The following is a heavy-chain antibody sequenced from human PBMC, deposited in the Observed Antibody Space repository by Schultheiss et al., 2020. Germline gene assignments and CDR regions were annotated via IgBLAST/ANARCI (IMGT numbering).Heavy chain of an antibody. J-gene: IGHJ6*02. CDR3: ASTGAGGYYYGMDV. CDR2: IYYSGST. CDR1: GGSISSGGYY. Sequence: SETLSLTCTVSGGSISSGGYYWSWIRQHPGKGLEWIGYIYYSGSTYYNPSLKSRVTISVDTSKNQFSLKLSSVTAADTAVYYCASTGAGGYYYGMDVWGQGTTVTVSS. D-gene: IGHD1-14*01. V-gene: IGHV4-61*08.